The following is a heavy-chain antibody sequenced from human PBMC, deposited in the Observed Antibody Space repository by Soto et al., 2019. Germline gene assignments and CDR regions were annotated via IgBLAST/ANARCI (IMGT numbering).Heavy chain of an antibody. CDR3: ASRRGSSGWYRWFDP. V-gene: IGHV3-23*01. Sequence: HPGGSLRLSCAASGFTFSSYAMSWVRQAPGKGLEWVSAISGSGGSTYYADSVKGRFTISRDNSKNTLYLQMNSLRAEDTAVYYCASRRGSSGWYRWFDPWGQGTLVTVSS. D-gene: IGHD6-19*01. CDR1: GFTFSSYA. J-gene: IGHJ5*02. CDR2: ISGSGGST.